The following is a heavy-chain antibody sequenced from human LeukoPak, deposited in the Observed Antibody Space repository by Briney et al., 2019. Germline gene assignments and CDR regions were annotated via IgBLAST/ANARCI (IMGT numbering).Heavy chain of an antibody. Sequence: SQTLSLTCTVSGGSISSGGYYWSWIRQPPGKGLEWIGEINHSGSTNYNPSLKSRVTISVDTSKNQFSLKLSSVTAADTAVYYCATSGFWSGYYTGRDGYWGQGTLVTVSS. CDR3: ATSGFWSGYYTGRDGY. CDR2: INHSGST. V-gene: IGHV4-31*03. D-gene: IGHD3-3*01. J-gene: IGHJ4*02. CDR1: GGSISSGGYY.